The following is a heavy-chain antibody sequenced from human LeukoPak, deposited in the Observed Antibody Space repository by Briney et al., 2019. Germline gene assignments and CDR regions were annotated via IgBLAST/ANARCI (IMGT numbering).Heavy chain of an antibody. J-gene: IGHJ3*02. CDR2: IYSGGST. Sequence: GGSLRLSCAASGFTVSSNHMSWVRQAPGKGLEWVSVIYSGGSTYYADSVKGRFTISRDNSKNTLYLQMNSLRAEDTAVYYCARDLVSPLSGDDAFDIWGQGTMVTVSS. CDR1: GFTVSSNH. CDR3: ARDLVSPLSGDDAFDI. D-gene: IGHD3-10*01. V-gene: IGHV3-53*01.